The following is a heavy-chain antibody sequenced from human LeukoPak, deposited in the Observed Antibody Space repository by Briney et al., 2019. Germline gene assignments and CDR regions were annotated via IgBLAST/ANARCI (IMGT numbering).Heavy chain of an antibody. J-gene: IGHJ5*01. Sequence: SETLSLTCSVSGASVATYPYYWTWIRQPPGKGLEWIGSVTYTGNTFYNPSLQSRVTIPIDASKNQFSLNLSSVTAADTAIYFCARTPTGFPNWFDSWGRGTPVTVSS. V-gene: IGHV4-39*07. D-gene: IGHD3-9*01. CDR1: GASVATYPYY. CDR3: ARTPTGFPNWFDS. CDR2: VTYTGNT.